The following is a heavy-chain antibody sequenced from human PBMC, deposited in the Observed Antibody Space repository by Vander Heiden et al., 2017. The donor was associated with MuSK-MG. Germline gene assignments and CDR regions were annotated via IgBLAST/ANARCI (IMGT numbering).Heavy chain of an antibody. CDR2: INSDGSTT. CDR1: GFTFSTYW. V-gene: IGHV3-74*01. CDR3: TRWTWGSYVDS. J-gene: IGHJ4*02. D-gene: IGHD1-26*01. Sequence: EVQLVESGGGLAQPGGSLRLSCAAPGFTFSTYWMHWVRQTPGRGLVWVSRINSDGSTTSYADSVKGRFTISRDNAKNTLYLQMNSLRPEDTAVYYCTRWTWGSYVDSWGQGTLVTVSS.